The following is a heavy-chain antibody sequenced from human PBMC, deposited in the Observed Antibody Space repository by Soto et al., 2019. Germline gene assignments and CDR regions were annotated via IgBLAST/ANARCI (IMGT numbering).Heavy chain of an antibody. CDR2: VYLDDSDA. CDR3: ATDPDCSSTSCPLGY. CDR1: GNILSNYW. J-gene: IGHJ4*02. D-gene: IGHD2-2*01. Sequence: PVESVKISCNGSGNILSNYWIAWGRQMPWKGLEWMGIVYLDDSDARYSPSFQGQVSISADKSISTAFLQWSSLKASDTAIYYCATDPDCSSTSCPLGYWGQGTLVTVSS. V-gene: IGHV5-51*01.